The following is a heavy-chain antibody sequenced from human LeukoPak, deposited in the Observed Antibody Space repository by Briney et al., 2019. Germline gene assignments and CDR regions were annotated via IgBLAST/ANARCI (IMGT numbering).Heavy chain of an antibody. CDR2: ISSSSSYI. D-gene: IGHD3-10*01. V-gene: IGHV3-21*01. CDR1: GFTFSSYS. Sequence: WGSLRLSCAASGFTFSSYSMNWIRQPPAKGLEWVSSISSSSSYIYYADSVKGRFTISRDNAKNSLYLQMNSLRAEDTAVYYCARDRGPNDAFDIWGQGTMVTVSS. J-gene: IGHJ3*02. CDR3: ARDRGPNDAFDI.